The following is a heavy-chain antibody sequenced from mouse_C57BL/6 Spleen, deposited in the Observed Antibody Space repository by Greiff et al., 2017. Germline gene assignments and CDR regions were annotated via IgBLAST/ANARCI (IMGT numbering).Heavy chain of an antibody. CDR1: GYTFTSYW. CDR3: ARSSNGNYFDY. D-gene: IGHD2-5*01. CDR2: IYPSDSET. J-gene: IGHJ2*01. Sequence: QVQLQQPGAELVRPGSSVKLSCKASGYTFTSYWMDWVKQRPGQGLEWIGNIYPSDSETHYNQKFKDKATLTVDKSSSTAYMKLSSLTSEDSAVYYCARSSNGNYFDYGGQGTTLTGSS. V-gene: IGHV1-61*01.